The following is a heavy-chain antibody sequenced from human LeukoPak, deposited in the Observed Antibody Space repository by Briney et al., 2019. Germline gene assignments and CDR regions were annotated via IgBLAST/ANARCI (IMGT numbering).Heavy chain of an antibody. CDR1: GGSISSHS. D-gene: IGHD3-22*01. V-gene: IGHV4-4*07. J-gene: IGHJ4*02. CDR2: IFTSGST. CDR3: ARGGQYYYDSSGLFR. Sequence: SETLSLTCTVSGGSISSHSWSWIRQPAGKGLEWIGCIFTSGSTYYNPSLKSRVTISVDTSKNQFSLKLSSVTAADTAVYYCARGGQYYYDSSGLFRWGQGTLVTVSS.